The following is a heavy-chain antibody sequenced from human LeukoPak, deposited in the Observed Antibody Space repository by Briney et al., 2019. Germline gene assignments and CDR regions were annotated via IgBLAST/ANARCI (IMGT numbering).Heavy chain of an antibody. V-gene: IGHV3-23*01. J-gene: IGHJ1*01. CDR3: AKDLDDSSGFYSYHH. CDR1: GFTFSSYA. CDR2: ISGSCDGT. Sequence: GGSLRLSCAASGFTFSSYAMSWARQAPGKGREWVSTISGSCDGTYYADSVKRLFTISRDNSKNTVYLQMNSLSADDTAVYYCAKDLDDSSGFYSYHHWGQGTLVTVSS. D-gene: IGHD3-22*01.